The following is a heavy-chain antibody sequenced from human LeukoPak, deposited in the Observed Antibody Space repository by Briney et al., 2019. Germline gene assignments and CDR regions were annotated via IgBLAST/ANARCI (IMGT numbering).Heavy chain of an antibody. CDR3: ARPQDHGGNVENFDI. V-gene: IGHV1-2*02. J-gene: IGHJ3*02. D-gene: IGHD4-23*01. Sequence: ASVKVSCKASGYTFSAYYIHWVRQAPGQGLEWMGWINPNSGGTNYALKSRGRVTMTRDTSISTANMELTSLRSDDTAVYYCARPQDHGGNVENFDIWGQGTLVTVSS. CDR2: INPNSGGT. CDR1: GYTFSAYY.